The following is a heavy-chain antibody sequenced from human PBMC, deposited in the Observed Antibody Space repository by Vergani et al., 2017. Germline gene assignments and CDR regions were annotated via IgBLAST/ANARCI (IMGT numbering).Heavy chain of an antibody. CDR1: GYTFTSYY. CDR2: INPSGGST. Sequence: QVQLVQSGAEVKKPGASVKVSCKASGYTFTSYYMHWVRQAPGQGLEWMGIINPSGGSTSYAQKFQGRVTMTRDTSTSTVYMELSSLRSDDTAVYYCAREGYCSSTSCYIYYYYGMDVWGQGTTVTVSS. J-gene: IGHJ6*02. CDR3: AREGYCSSTSCYIYYYYGMDV. V-gene: IGHV1-46*01. D-gene: IGHD2-2*02.